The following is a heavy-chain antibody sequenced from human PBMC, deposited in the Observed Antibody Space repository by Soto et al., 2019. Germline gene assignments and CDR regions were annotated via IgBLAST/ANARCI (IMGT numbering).Heavy chain of an antibody. J-gene: IGHJ5*02. Sequence: PSETLSLTCAVYGGSFNGYHWSWIRQPPGKGLEWIGEINHSGSTNYNPSLKSRATISVDTSKNQCSLKLKSVTAADTAVYFCAGMPYTSGLRFDPWGPGTLVTVSS. CDR2: INHSGST. V-gene: IGHV4-34*01. CDR1: GGSFNGYH. CDR3: AGMPYTSGLRFDP. D-gene: IGHD6-19*01.